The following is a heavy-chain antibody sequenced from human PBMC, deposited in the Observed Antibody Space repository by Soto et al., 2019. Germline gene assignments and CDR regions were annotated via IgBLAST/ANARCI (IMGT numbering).Heavy chain of an antibody. D-gene: IGHD6-19*01. Sequence: ASVKVSCKASGYTFTSYGITWVRQAPGQGLEWMGWISAYNANTYYAQKLQGRVTMTTDTSTSTAYMELRSLKSDVTAVYYCARGGSSSRRTDYWGQGTLVTVSS. CDR3: ARGGSSSRRTDY. CDR1: GYTFTSYG. CDR2: ISAYNANT. J-gene: IGHJ4*02. V-gene: IGHV1-18*01.